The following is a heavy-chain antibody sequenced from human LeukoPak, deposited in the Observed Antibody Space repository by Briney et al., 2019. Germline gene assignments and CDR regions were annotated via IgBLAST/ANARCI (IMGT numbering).Heavy chain of an antibody. CDR3: AREVPPVGGATYSGSHLPPAIDY. Sequence: ASVTVSCKASGYTFTSYAMHWVRQAPGQRLEWMGWSNAGNGNTKYSQEFQGRVTITRDTSASTAYMELSSLRSEDMAVYYCAREVPPVGGATYSGSHLPPAIDYWGQGTLVTVSS. J-gene: IGHJ4*02. CDR1: GYTFTSYA. CDR2: SNAGNGNT. V-gene: IGHV1-3*02. D-gene: IGHD1-26*01.